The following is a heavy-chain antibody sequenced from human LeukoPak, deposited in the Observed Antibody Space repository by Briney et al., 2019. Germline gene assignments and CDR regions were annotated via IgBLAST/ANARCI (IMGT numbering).Heavy chain of an antibody. CDR2: ISSSSSTI. V-gene: IGHV3-48*01. CDR1: GFTFSSYS. J-gene: IGHJ4*02. Sequence: GGSLRLSCAASGFTFSSYSMNWVRQAPGKGLEWVSYISSSSSTIYYADSVKGRFTISRDNAKNSLYLQINSLRAEDTAVYYCASGYCSSTSCHDYWGQGTLVTVSS. CDR3: ASGYCSSTSCHDY. D-gene: IGHD2-2*01.